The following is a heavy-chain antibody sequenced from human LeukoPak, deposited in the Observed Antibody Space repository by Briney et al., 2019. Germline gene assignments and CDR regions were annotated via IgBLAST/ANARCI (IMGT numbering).Heavy chain of an antibody. J-gene: IGHJ4*02. V-gene: IGHV4-4*07. Sequence: SETLSLTCTVSGGYISNSYWSWVRQPAGKRLEWIGRVYTTGSTNCNPSLKSRVTISVDTSKNQFSLKLSSVTAADTAVYYCARHILDSSGYYHDYWGQGTLVTVSS. CDR3: ARHILDSSGYYHDY. CDR1: GGYISNSY. D-gene: IGHD3-22*01. CDR2: VYTTGST.